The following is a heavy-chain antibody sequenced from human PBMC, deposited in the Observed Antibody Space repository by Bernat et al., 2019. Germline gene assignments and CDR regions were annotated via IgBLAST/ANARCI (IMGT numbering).Heavy chain of an antibody. V-gene: IGHV4-39*01. J-gene: IGHJ4*02. Sequence: QLQLQESGPGLVKPSETLSLTCTVSGGSISSSSYYWGWIRQPPGKGLEWIGSFYYSGSTYYNPSLKSRVTISVDTSKNQFSLKLSSVTAADTAVYYCARRKGRITMIVVDPYYFDYWGQGTLVTVSS. CDR2: FYYSGST. CDR3: ARRKGRITMIVVDPYYFDY. CDR1: GGSISSSSYY. D-gene: IGHD3-22*01.